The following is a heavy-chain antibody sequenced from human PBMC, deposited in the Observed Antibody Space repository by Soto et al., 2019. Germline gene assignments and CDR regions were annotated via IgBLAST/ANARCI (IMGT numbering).Heavy chain of an antibody. Sequence: SVTLSLTCAVFGGSFIGYYWSWIRQPPGQGLEWIGEIIHTGSTNYNPSLKSRVTMSIDTSKKQFSLKLSSVTAADTAVYYGAPQRVQNAKKKPWGQGTLVTVSS. V-gene: IGHV4-34*12. J-gene: IGHJ4*02. CDR1: GGSFIGYY. CDR3: APQRVQNAKKKP. CDR2: IIHTGST.